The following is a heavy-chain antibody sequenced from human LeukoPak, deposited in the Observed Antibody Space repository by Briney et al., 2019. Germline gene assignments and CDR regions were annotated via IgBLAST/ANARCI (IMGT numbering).Heavy chain of an antibody. CDR3: ARDGYGGNSVPKYYFDY. J-gene: IGHJ4*02. CDR1: GFTVSSNY. V-gene: IGHV3-53*01. Sequence: GGSLRLSCAASGFTVSSNYMSWVRQAPGKGLEWVSVIYSGGSTYYADSVKGRFTISRDNSKNTLYLQMNSLRAEDTAVYYCARDGYGGNSVPKYYFDYWGQGTLVTVSS. CDR2: IYSGGST. D-gene: IGHD4-23*01.